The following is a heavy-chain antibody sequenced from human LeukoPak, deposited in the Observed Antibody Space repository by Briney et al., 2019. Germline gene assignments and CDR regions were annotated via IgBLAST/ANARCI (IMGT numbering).Heavy chain of an antibody. CDR1: GYSITSGYY. Sequence: SETLSLTCTVSGYSITSGYYWGWIRQTPGKGLEWIGSSYHTGSTLYNPSLKSRVTISVDPSKNQFSLKLSSVIVADTAVYYCARDPGPFFGVADDAFDIWGQGTMVTVSS. CDR3: ARDPGPFFGVADDAFDI. D-gene: IGHD3-3*01. V-gene: IGHV4-38-2*02. J-gene: IGHJ3*02. CDR2: SYHTGST.